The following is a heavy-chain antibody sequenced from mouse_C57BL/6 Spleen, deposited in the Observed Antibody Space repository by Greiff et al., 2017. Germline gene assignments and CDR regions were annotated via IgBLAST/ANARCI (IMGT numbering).Heavy chain of an antibody. CDR1: GYTFTDYE. CDR3: TRADMDYFDY. CDR2: IDPETGGT. V-gene: IGHV1-15*01. Sequence: QVQLQQSGAELVRPGASVTLSCKASGYTFTDYEMHWVKQTPVHGLEWIGAIDPETGGTAYNQKFKGKAILTADKSSSTAYMELRSLTSADSAVYYCTRADMDYFDYWGQGTTLTVSS. J-gene: IGHJ2*01. D-gene: IGHD1-1*02.